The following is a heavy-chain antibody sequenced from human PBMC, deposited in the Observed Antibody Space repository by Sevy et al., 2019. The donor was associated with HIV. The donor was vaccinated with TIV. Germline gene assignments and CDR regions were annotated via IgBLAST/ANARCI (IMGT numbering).Heavy chain of an antibody. CDR2: ISGSAYST. CDR1: GFTFNTYA. D-gene: IGHD3-22*01. V-gene: IGHV3-23*01. Sequence: GGSLRLSRAASGFTFNTYAMSWVRQAPGKGLEWVSGISGSAYSTYYADSVKGRFTISRDNSKNTLSLQMNSLRAEDTAVYYCAKESPGYNYDSSGSLDYWGQGTLVTVSS. J-gene: IGHJ4*02. CDR3: AKESPGYNYDSSGSLDY.